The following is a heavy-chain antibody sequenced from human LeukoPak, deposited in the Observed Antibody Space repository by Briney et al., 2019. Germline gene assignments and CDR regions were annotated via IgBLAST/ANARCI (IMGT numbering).Heavy chain of an antibody. CDR1: GYAFSSYS. D-gene: IGHD6-19*01. J-gene: IGHJ3*02. Sequence: GASVKVSCKASGYAFSSYSMNWVRQAPGKGLEWVSSISSSSSYIYYADSVKGRFTISRDNAKNSLYLQMNSLRAEDTAVYYCARAQWDIWGQGTMVTVSS. CDR3: ARAQWDI. CDR2: ISSSSSYI. V-gene: IGHV3-21*01.